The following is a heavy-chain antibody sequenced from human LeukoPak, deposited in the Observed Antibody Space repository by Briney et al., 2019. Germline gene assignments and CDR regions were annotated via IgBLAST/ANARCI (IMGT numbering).Heavy chain of an antibody. Sequence: GASVTVSYKASGYTFTSYDINWVRQATGQGLEWMGWMNPNSGNTGYAQKFQGRVTITRNTSISTAYMELSSLRSEDTAVYYCARGPGYTGDYWGQGTLVTVSS. CDR2: MNPNSGNT. V-gene: IGHV1-8*03. CDR1: GYTFTSYD. D-gene: IGHD1-1*01. CDR3: ARGPGYTGDY. J-gene: IGHJ4*02.